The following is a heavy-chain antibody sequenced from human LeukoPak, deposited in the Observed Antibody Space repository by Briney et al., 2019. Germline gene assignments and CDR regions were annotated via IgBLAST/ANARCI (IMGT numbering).Heavy chain of an antibody. D-gene: IGHD6-13*01. CDR2: ISAYNGNT. CDR3: ARDLGYSSSSNWFDP. Sequence: ASVKVSCKASGYTFTSYGISWVRQAPGQGLEWMGWISAYNGNTNYAQKFQGRVTMTRDTSISTAYMELSRLRSDDTAVYYCARDLGYSSSSNWFDPWGQGTLVTVSS. V-gene: IGHV1-18*01. CDR1: GYTFTSYG. J-gene: IGHJ5*02.